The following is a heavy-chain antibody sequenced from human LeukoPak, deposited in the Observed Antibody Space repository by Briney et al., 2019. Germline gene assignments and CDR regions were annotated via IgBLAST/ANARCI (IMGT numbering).Heavy chain of an antibody. CDR2: IYTSGST. D-gene: IGHD2-2*01. V-gene: IGHV4-4*07. Sequence: SETLSLICTVSGGSISSYYWSWIRQPAGKGLEWIGRIYTSGSTNYNPSLKSRVTMSVDTSKNQFSLKLSSLTAADTAEYYCAREDIVVVPAADGLFDPWGQGTLVTVSS. CDR3: AREDIVVVPAADGLFDP. CDR1: GGSISSYY. J-gene: IGHJ5*02.